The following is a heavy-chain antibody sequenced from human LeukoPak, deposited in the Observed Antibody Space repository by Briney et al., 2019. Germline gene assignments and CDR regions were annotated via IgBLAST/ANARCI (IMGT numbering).Heavy chain of an antibody. Sequence: SETLSLTCTVSGGSISSSLYYWGWIRQPPGKGLEWIGYIYYSGSTNYNPSLKSRVTISVDTSKNQFSLKLSSVTAADTAVYYCARVVDTAMVGAFDIWGQGTMVTVSS. J-gene: IGHJ3*02. V-gene: IGHV4-61*05. CDR2: IYYSGST. D-gene: IGHD5-18*01. CDR3: ARVVDTAMVGAFDI. CDR1: GGSISSSLYY.